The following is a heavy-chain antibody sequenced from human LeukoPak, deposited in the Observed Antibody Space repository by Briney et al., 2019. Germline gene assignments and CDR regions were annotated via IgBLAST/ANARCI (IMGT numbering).Heavy chain of an antibody. CDR2: IVGSGANT. D-gene: IGHD3-9*01. CDR1: GFIFSNYA. CDR3: AKWGDYDVLTGYYDPDN. V-gene: IGHV3-23*01. Sequence: GGSLRLSCAASGFIFSNYAMSWPRQAPGKGLEWVSAIVGSGANTYYADSVKGRFTISRDNPRNTLYLQMNSLRAEDTAVYYCAKWGDYDVLTGYYDPDNWGQGTLVTVSS. J-gene: IGHJ4*02.